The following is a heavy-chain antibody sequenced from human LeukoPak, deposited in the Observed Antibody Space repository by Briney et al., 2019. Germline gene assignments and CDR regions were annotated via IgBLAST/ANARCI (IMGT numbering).Heavy chain of an antibody. CDR3: AKGGVGATYRYDY. D-gene: IGHD1-26*01. J-gene: IGHJ4*02. CDR1: GFTFSSYA. CDR2: IIGSGGTT. Sequence: GGSLRLSCAASGFTFSSYAMSWVRQAPGKGLEWVSVIIGSGGTTYYSDSVKGRFTISRDNSKNTLYLQMNSLRAEDTAVYYCAKGGVGATYRYDYWGQGTLVTVSS. V-gene: IGHV3-23*01.